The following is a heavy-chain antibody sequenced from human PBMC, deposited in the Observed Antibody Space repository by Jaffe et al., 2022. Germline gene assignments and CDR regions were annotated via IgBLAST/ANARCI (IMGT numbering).Heavy chain of an antibody. CDR1: GFTFSSYA. J-gene: IGHJ4*02. CDR3: ASDLGYCGGGGCPPSLHY. CDR2: ISGSGVST. V-gene: IGHV3-23*01. Sequence: EVQLLESGGGLVQPGGSLRLSCAASGFTFSSYAMSWVRQAPGKGLEWVSTISGSGVSTYYADSVKGRFTISRDNSKNTLYLQMNSLRAEDTAVYYCASDLGYCGGGGCPPSLHYWGQGTLVTVSS. D-gene: IGHD2-15*01.